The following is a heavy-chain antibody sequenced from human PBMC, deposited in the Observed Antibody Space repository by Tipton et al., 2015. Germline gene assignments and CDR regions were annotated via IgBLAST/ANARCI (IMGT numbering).Heavy chain of an antibody. V-gene: IGHV4-39*01. CDR2: IYYSGST. D-gene: IGHD3-3*01. CDR1: GGYISSSGYY. J-gene: IGHJ5*02. CDR3: ARRRYYDLWSGYNSGWFDP. Sequence: TLSLTCTVSGGYISSSGYYWGWIRQPPGKGLEWIGNIYYSGSTNYNPSLESRVTISVDTSKNQFSLKVNSVTAADTAVYYCARRRYYDLWSGYNSGWFDPWGQGTLVTVSS.